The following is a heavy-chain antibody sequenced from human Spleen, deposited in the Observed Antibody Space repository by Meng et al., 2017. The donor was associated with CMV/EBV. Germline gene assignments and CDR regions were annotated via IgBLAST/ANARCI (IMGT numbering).Heavy chain of an antibody. CDR3: ARQVRNSTGYYSNYFDY. CDR2: ISRSGSYI. Sequence: FPFSENRGNWVRPDQGKGLGGGSTISRSGSYIFYADSVKGRFTISRANDENSRYLQMNSLRAEDTAVYYCARQVRNSTGYYSNYFDYWGQGTLVTSPQ. CDR1: FPFSENR. J-gene: IGHJ4*02. V-gene: IGHV3-21*01. D-gene: IGHD3-22*01.